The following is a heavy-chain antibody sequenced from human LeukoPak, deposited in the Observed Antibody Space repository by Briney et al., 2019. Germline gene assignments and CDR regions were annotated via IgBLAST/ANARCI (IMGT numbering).Heavy chain of an antibody. V-gene: IGHV3-23*01. Sequence: GGSLRLSCAASGFTFSSYAMSWVRQAPGKGLEWVSAISGSGGSTYYADSVKGRFTISRDNSKNTLYVQMNSLRAEDTAVYYCAKDPTMVRGVIITTRFDPWGQGTLVTVSS. J-gene: IGHJ5*02. CDR3: AKDPTMVRGVIITTRFDP. CDR1: GFTFSSYA. CDR2: ISGSGGST. D-gene: IGHD3-10*01.